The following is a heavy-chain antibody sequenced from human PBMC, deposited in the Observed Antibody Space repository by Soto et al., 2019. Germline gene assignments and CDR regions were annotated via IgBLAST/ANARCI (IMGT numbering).Heavy chain of an antibody. V-gene: IGHV3-7*03. CDR3: ARRNSGSFCFDY. Sequence: GGSLRLSCAASGFTFSTYWMNWVRQAPGKGLEWVANINQDGSEKYYVDSVKSRFTISRDNAKNSLYLQMNSLRAEDTAVYYCARRNSGSFCFDYWGQGTMVTVYS. D-gene: IGHD1-26*01. CDR1: GFTFSTYW. CDR2: INQDGSEK. J-gene: IGHJ4*02.